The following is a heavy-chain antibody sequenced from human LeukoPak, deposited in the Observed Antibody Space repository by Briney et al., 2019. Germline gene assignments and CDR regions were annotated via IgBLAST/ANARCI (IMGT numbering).Heavy chain of an antibody. D-gene: IGHD5-18*01. V-gene: IGHV3-30*02. CDR3: AKDPQRGYSYGYLDY. J-gene: IGHJ4*02. CDR2: IRYDGSNK. Sequence: GGSLRLPCAASGFTFSSYGMHSVRQAPGKGLEWEAFIRYDGSNKYYADSVKGRFTISRDNSKNTLYLQMNSLRAEDTAVYYCAKDPQRGYSYGYLDYWGQGTLVTVSS. CDR1: GFTFSSYG.